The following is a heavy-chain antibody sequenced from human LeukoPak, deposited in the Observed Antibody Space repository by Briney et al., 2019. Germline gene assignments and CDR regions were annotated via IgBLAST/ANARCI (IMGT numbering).Heavy chain of an antibody. CDR3: ARGGIAARRWDFDY. CDR1: GYTFTGCY. V-gene: IGHV1-2*02. D-gene: IGHD6-6*01. CDR2: INPNSGGT. J-gene: IGHJ4*02. Sequence: ASVKVSCKASGYTFTGCYMHWVRQAPGQGLEWMGWINPNSGGTNYAQKFQGRVTMTRDTSISTAYMELSRLRSDDTAVYYCARGGIAARRWDFDYRGQGTLVTVSS.